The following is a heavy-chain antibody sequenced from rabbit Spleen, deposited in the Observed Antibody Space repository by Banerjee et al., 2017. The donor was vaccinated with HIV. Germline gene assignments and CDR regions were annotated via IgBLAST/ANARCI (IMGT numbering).Heavy chain of an antibody. Sequence: QEQLVESGGGLVQPGGSLKLSCKASGFDFSSYGVSWVRQGPGKGLEWIGYIDPNFGSTAYANWVNGRFTTSSDNAQNTLYLQINSLTAADTATYFCVRDLPLAVAGAYFNLWGQGTLVTVS. CDR3: VRDLPLAVAGAYFNL. V-gene: IGHV1S47*01. CDR2: IDPNFGST. J-gene: IGHJ4*01. D-gene: IGHD4-1*01. CDR1: GFDFSSYG.